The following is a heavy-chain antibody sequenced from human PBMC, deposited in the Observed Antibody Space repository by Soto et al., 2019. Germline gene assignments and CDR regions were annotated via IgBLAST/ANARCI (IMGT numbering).Heavy chain of an antibody. V-gene: IGHV3-23*01. CDR2: ITGAGSST. CDR1: GFTFSNYA. CDR3: AKRSVDSS. D-gene: IGHD5-12*01. Sequence: EVQLLESGGGLVQPGGSLRLSCATSGFTFSNYAMIWVRQAPGGGLEWVSAITGAGSSTYYADSVKGRFTISRDNSKNRVSLQMNSLRAEDTAVYYCAKRSVDSSWGQGTLVTVSS. J-gene: IGHJ4*02.